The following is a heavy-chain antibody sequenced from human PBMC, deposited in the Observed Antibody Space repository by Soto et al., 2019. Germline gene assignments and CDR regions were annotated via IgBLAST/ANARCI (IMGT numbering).Heavy chain of an antibody. CDR1: GFTFDDYG. CDR2: INWNSGSI. D-gene: IGHD5-18*01. J-gene: IGHJ4*02. V-gene: IGHV3-9*01. CDR3: AKEGTRGYSYGYFDY. Sequence: EVQLVESGGGLVQPGRSLRLSCAASGFTFDDYGMHWVRQAPAKGLEYVSGINWNSGSIVYAASVKGRFTISRDNAKNSLYLQMNSLRADDTALYYCAKEGTRGYSYGYFDYWGQGILVTVSS.